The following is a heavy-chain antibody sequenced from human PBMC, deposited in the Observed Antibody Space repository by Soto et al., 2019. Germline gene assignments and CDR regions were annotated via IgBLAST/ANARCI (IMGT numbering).Heavy chain of an antibody. J-gene: IGHJ4*02. CDR3: ARMEYRYLYYYDSSGYSDY. D-gene: IGHD3-22*01. CDR1: GGSISSRSYY. Sequence: SETLSLTCTVSGGSISSRSYYWGWIRQPPGKGLEWIGSIYYSGSTYYNPSLKSRVTISVDTSKNQFSLKLSSVTAADTAVYYCARMEYRYLYYYDSSGYSDYWGQGTLVTVSS. CDR2: IYYSGST. V-gene: IGHV4-39*01.